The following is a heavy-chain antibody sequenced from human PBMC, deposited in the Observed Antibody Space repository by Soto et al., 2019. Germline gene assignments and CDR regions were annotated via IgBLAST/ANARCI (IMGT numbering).Heavy chain of an antibody. V-gene: IGHV4-61*01. J-gene: IGHJ4*02. CDR3: ARDFAHFDS. CDR1: GGSFKSGSYS. Sequence: SSETLSLTCTVSGGSFKSGSYSWSWLRQPPGEGLEWIGYVYHTGRTSYNPSLKSRVSISMDNSKNQFSLNLDSVTAADKAVYFCARDFAHFDSWGQGTLVTVYS. CDR2: VYHTGRT.